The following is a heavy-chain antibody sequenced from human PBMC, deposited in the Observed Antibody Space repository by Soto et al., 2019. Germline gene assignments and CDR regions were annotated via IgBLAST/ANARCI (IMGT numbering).Heavy chain of an antibody. CDR2: ISSSSSYI. V-gene: IGHV3-21*01. CDR3: ARERNKGLKQWLVRRGYFDY. D-gene: IGHD6-19*01. Sequence: EVQLVESGGGLVKPGGSLRLCCAASRFTFSSYSMNWVRQAPGKGLEWVSSISSSSSYIYYADSVKGRFTISRDNAKNSLYLQMNSLRAEDTAVYYCARERNKGLKQWLVRRGYFDYWGQGTLVTVSS. CDR1: RFTFSSYS. J-gene: IGHJ4*02.